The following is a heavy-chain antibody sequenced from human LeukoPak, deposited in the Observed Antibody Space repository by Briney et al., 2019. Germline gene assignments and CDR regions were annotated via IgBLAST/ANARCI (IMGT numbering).Heavy chain of an antibody. D-gene: IGHD3-9*01. V-gene: IGHV3-7*01. CDR1: GFSINNYW. CDR3: ARVTKRYFDWLLSAHDAFDI. Sequence: PGGSLRLSCAVSGFSINNYWMTWYRQAPGKGLECVAHIKGDASEKHYVDSVKGRFTISRDNAENSLYLQMNSLRAEDTAVYYCARVTKRYFDWLLSAHDAFDIWGQGTMVTVSS. CDR2: IKGDASEK. J-gene: IGHJ3*02.